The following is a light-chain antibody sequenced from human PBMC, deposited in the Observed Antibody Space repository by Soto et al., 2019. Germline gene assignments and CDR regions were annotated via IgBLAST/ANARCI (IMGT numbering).Light chain of an antibody. CDR3: QQYTNWPRAT. CDR1: QSISSN. Sequence: IVRKLSAATLSVSPGGRATLSCRASQSISSNLAWYQQKPGQAPRLLMFRTSSRATGFPARFSGSGSGTVFNLTISSLQSEDFGVYYCQQYTNWPRATFGGGSKVDIK. J-gene: IGKJ4*01. CDR2: RTS. V-gene: IGKV3-15*01.